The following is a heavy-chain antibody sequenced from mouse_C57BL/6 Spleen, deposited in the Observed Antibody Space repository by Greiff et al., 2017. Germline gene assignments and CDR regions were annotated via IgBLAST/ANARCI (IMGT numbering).Heavy chain of an antibody. Sequence: QVQLKESGAELVKPGASVKLSCKASGYTFTEYTIHWVKQRSGQGLEWIGWFYPGSGSIKYNEKFKDKATLTADKSSSTAYMELRRLTSEDSAVYFCARHGGDDDYDEDGAWFAYWGQGTLVTVSA. D-gene: IGHD2-4*01. V-gene: IGHV1-62-2*01. CDR1: GYTFTEYT. CDR3: ARHGGDDDYDEDGAWFAY. CDR2: FYPGSGSI. J-gene: IGHJ3*01.